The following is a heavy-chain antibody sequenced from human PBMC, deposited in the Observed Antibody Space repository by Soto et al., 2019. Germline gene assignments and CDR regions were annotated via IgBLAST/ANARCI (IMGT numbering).Heavy chain of an antibody. D-gene: IGHD6-19*01. CDR2: IYYSGST. J-gene: IGHJ3*02. CDR3: ARVGGIAVAGSACDI. Sequence: SETLSLTCTVSGGSISSSSYYWGWIRQPPGKGLEWIGSIYYSGSTYYNPSLKSRVTISVDTSKNQLSLKLSSVTAADTAVYYCARVGGIAVAGSACDIWGQGTMVTV. CDR1: GGSISSSSYY. V-gene: IGHV4-39*01.